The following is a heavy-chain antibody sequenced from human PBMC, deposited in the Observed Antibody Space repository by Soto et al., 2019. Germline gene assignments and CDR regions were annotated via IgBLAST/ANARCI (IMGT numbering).Heavy chain of an antibody. V-gene: IGHV3-30-3*01. D-gene: IGHD5-18*01. J-gene: IGHJ6*02. CDR3: ARDLTTQYSYGYPYYYYYGMDV. CDR2: ISYDGSNK. CDR1: GFTFSSYA. Sequence: PGGSLRLSCASSGFTFSSYAMHWVRQAPGKGLEWVAVISYDGSNKYYADSVKGRFTISRDNSKNTLYLQMNSLRAEDTAVYYCARDLTTQYSYGYPYYYYYGMDVWGQGTTVTVSS.